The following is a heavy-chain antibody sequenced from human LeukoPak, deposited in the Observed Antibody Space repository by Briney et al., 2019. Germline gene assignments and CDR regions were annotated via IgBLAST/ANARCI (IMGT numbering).Heavy chain of an antibody. D-gene: IGHD5-24*01. J-gene: IGHJ3*01. V-gene: IGHV3-7*01. CDR2: IKKDGSQK. CDR3: ARERWVEAGDDAFDL. CDR1: GFTFSSCW. Sequence: PGGSLRLSCAASGFTFSSCWMIWIRQAPGKGLEWVANIKKDGSQKYYVDSVKGRFTISRDNAKNSLYLQMISLRAEDTAVYYCARERWVEAGDDAFDLWGQGTMVTVSS.